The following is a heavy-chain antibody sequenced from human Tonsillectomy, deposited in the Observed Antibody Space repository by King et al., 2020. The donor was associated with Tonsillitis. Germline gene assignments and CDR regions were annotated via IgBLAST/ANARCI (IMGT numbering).Heavy chain of an antibody. D-gene: IGHD3-10*01. CDR3: ARGGGGFDH. CDR1: GYTFTGYF. CDR2: INPNSGGT. V-gene: IGHV1-2*02. J-gene: IGHJ4*02. Sequence: QLVQSGAEVKKPGASLKVSCKASGYTFTGYFIHWVRQAPGQELEWMGWINPNSGGTNYAQKFKGRVTMTRDTSISTAYMELSGLRSDDTAVYYCARGGGGFDHWGQGTLVTVSS.